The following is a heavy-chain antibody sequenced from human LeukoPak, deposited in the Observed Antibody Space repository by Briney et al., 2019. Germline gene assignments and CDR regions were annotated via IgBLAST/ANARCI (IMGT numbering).Heavy chain of an antibody. CDR1: GFRFSDFW. V-gene: IGHV3-74*01. CDR2: IRGDWHDT. D-gene: IGHD3-10*01. J-gene: IGHJ4*02. Sequence: GGSLRLSCTASGFRFSDFWMHWVRQAPGKGLEWVSRIRGDWHDTTYADSVKGRFTISRDNAQNTLYLQMNSLRVEDTAVYYCASYRVLGSGSLDNWGQGTLVTVSS. CDR3: ASYRVLGSGSLDN.